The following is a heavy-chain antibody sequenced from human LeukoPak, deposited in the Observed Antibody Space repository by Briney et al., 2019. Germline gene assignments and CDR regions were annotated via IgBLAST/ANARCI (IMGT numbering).Heavy chain of an antibody. J-gene: IGHJ4*02. Sequence: PSEALSLTCTVSGVSIISSTYYWGWIRQPPGKGLEWIGSIYYSGSTYNYYSGNTYNNPSLKSRVAISVDTSKNQFSLKLSSVTAADTAVYYCARGPPLNMLGSTYFDYWGQGILVTVSS. CDR1: GVSIISSTYY. D-gene: IGHD1-26*01. CDR2: IYYSGSTYNYYSGNT. CDR3: ARGPPLNMLGSTYFDY. V-gene: IGHV4-39*01.